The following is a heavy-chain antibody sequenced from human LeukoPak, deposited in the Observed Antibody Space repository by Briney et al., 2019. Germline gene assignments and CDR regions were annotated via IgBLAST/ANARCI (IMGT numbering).Heavy chain of an antibody. Sequence: GGSLRLSCAASGFTFSSYAMSWVRQAPGKGLEWVANIKQDGSQKFYVDSVKGRFTISRDNAKNSLYLQMNSLRAEDTAVYFCAKDVPAAYFDYWGQGTLVTVSS. D-gene: IGHD2-2*01. J-gene: IGHJ4*02. V-gene: IGHV3-7*01. CDR1: GFTFSSYA. CDR2: IKQDGSQK. CDR3: AKDVPAAYFDY.